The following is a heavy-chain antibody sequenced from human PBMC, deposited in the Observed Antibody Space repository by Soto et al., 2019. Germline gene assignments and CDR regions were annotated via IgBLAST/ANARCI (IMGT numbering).Heavy chain of an antibody. D-gene: IGHD2-2*02. V-gene: IGHV3-7*04. J-gene: IGHJ6*02. CDR3: ARGYCISTSCYNYYYGMDV. Sequence: ESGGGLVQPGGSLRLSCAASGFTFSSYWMSWVRQAPGKGLEWVANIKQDGSEKYYVDSVKGRFTISRDNAKNLLYLQMNSLRAEDTAVYYCARGYCISTSCYNYYYGMDVWGPVTTVTVSS. CDR1: GFTFSSYW. CDR2: IKQDGSEK.